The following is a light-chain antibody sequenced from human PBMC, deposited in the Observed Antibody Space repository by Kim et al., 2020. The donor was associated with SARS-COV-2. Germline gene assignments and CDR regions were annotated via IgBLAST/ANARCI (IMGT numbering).Light chain of an antibody. Sequence: ASVGDRVTITCQAIQDITNDLNWYQQKQGKNPKLLIYDVSNLERGVPSRFSGAGFGTNFTFTISSLHPEDAATYFCQQYAHLPITFGQGTRLEIK. CDR2: DVS. CDR3: QQYAHLPIT. V-gene: IGKV1-33*01. J-gene: IGKJ5*01. CDR1: QDITND.